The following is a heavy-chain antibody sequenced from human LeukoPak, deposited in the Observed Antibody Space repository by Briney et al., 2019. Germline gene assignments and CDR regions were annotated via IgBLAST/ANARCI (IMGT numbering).Heavy chain of an antibody. D-gene: IGHD2-2*01. J-gene: IGHJ4*02. CDR2: IYYSGST. CDR1: GGSISSSSYY. CDR3: AREGPVRPVDY. V-gene: IGHV4-39*02. Sequence: SETLSLTCTVSGGSISSSSYYWGWIRQPPGKGLEWIGSIYYSGSTYYNPSLKSRVTISVDTSKNQFSLKLSSVTAADTAVYYCAREGPVRPVDYWGQGTLVTVSS.